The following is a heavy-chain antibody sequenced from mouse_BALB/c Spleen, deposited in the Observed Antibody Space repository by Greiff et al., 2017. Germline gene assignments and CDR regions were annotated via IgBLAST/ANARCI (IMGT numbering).Heavy chain of an antibody. D-gene: IGHD1-2*01. CDR1: GFNIKDTY. Sequence: VHVKQSGAELVKPGASVKLSCTASGFNIKDTYMHWVKQRPEQGLEWIGRIDPANGNTKYDPKIQGKGTITADTTSNTAYLQLSSLTSEDTAVYYGGRRGDCGRLFDYWGQGTTLTVSS. V-gene: IGHV14-3*02. CDR2: IDPANGNT. CDR3: GRRGDCGRLFDY. J-gene: IGHJ2*01.